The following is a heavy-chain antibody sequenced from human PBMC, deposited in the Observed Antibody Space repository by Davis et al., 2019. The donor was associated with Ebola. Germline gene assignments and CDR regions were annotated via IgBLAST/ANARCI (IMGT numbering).Heavy chain of an antibody. CDR1: GYTFTSYA. D-gene: IGHD3-10*01. CDR2: INAGNGNT. J-gene: IGHJ4*02. Sequence: AASVKVSCKASGYTFTSYAMHRVRQAPGQRLEWMGWINAGNGNTKYSQKFQGRVTITRDTSASTAYMELSSLRSEDTSVYYCARDRGGDYSFDYWGQGTLVTVSS. CDR3: ARDRGGDYSFDY. V-gene: IGHV1-3*01.